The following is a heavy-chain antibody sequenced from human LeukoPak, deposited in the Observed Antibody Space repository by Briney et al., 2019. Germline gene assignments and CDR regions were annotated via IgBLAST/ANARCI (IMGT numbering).Heavy chain of an antibody. D-gene: IGHD6-19*01. Sequence: GESLKISCKGSGYPFTSYWIGWVRPRPGTGLEWMGIIYPGDSDTRYNPSFQGQVTISADKSTSTAYLQWSSLKASDTALYYCARRYTSGETFEYWGQGTLVTVSS. CDR3: ARRYTSGETFEY. CDR2: IYPGDSDT. V-gene: IGHV5-51*01. J-gene: IGHJ4*02. CDR1: GYPFTSYW.